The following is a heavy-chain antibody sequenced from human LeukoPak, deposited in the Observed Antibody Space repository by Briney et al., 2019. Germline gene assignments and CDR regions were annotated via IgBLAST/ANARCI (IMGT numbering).Heavy chain of an antibody. J-gene: IGHJ6*03. CDR3: ASSFAVLNFYYMDV. D-gene: IGHD3-10*01. V-gene: IGHV3-48*01. CDR2: ISGSSSTI. Sequence: PGGSLRLSCAASGFTFSMYAMNWVRQAPGKGLEWVSYISGSSSTIYYADSVKGRFTISRDTAKNSLYLQMNSLRAEDTAVYYCASSFAVLNFYYMDVWGKGTTVTVSS. CDR1: GFTFSMYA.